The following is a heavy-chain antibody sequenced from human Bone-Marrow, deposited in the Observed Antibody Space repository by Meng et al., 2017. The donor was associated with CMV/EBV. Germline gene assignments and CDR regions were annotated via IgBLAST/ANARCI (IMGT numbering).Heavy chain of an antibody. CDR2: IEWDDDK. CDR1: GFSRSTSGMR. Sequence: SGPTLVKPTQTLTLTCTFSGFSRSTSGMRVNWIRQPRGKALEWLERIEWDDDKFYSKSLKTRLTMSKDTCKNQVVLTMTDMDPVDTATYYCERMRGDYAMDVWGQGTTVTVSS. V-gene: IGHV2-70D*14. CDR3: ERMRGDYAMDV. J-gene: IGHJ6*02.